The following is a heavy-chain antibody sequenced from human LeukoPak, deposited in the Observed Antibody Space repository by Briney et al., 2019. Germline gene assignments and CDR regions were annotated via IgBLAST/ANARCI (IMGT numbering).Heavy chain of an antibody. CDR3: AKSVLPASSGFDY. Sequence: GGSLRLSCAASGFTFSSYGMHWVRQAPGKGLEWVSVISGSGGSTYFTDSVKGRFTISRDNSKNTLYLQMNSLRAEDTAVYYCAKSVLPASSGFDYWGQGTLVTVSS. CDR1: GFTFSSYG. D-gene: IGHD6-19*01. V-gene: IGHV3-23*01. CDR2: ISGSGGST. J-gene: IGHJ4*02.